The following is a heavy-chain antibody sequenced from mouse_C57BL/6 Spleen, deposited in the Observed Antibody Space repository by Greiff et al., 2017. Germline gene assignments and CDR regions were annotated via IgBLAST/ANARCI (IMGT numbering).Heavy chain of an antibody. CDR2: ISYDGSN. CDR1: GYSITSGYY. J-gene: IGHJ2*01. V-gene: IGHV3-6*01. Sequence: EVKLVESGPGLVKPSQSLSLTCSVTGYSITSGYYWNWIRQFPGNKLEWMGYISYDGSNNYNPSLKNRISITRDTSKNQFFLKLNSVTTEDTATYYCARDGYYGSSYLWYFDYWGQGTTLTVSS. CDR3: ARDGYYGSSYLWYFDY. D-gene: IGHD1-1*01.